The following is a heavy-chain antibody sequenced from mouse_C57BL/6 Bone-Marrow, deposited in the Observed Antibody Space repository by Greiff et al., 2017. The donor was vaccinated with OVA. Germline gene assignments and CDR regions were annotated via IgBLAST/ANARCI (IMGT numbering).Heavy chain of an antibody. CDR2: ISSGGSYT. D-gene: IGHD2-4*01. J-gene: IGHJ4*01. CDR3: ARPHYDYDGYYAVDY. V-gene: IGHV5-6*01. CDR1: GFTFSSYG. Sequence: EVQLLESGGDLVKPGGSLKLSCAASGFTFSSYGMSWVRQTPDQRLEWVATISSGGSYTYYPDSVKGRFTISRDNAKNTQYLQMSSLKSEDTAMYYCARPHYDYDGYYAVDYWGQGTSVTVSS.